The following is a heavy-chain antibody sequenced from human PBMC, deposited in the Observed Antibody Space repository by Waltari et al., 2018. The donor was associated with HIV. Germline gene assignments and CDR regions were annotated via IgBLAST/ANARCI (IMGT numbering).Heavy chain of an antibody. Sequence: EVQLVESGGGLVQPGGSLRLPCAASGFTFRSYWMHWLRQPPGKGLVCVSRINSDGSSTTYADSVKGRFTISRDNAKNTLYLQMNSLRDEDTAVYYCATFPINDHSNKRLGYWGQGTLVTVSS. CDR1: GFTFRSYW. CDR2: INSDGSST. J-gene: IGHJ4*02. V-gene: IGHV3-74*01. CDR3: ATFPINDHSNKRLGY. D-gene: IGHD4-4*01.